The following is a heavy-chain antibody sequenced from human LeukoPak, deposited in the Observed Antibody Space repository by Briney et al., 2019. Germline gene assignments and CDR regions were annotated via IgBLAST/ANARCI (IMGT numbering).Heavy chain of an antibody. CDR3: ARGLFVLHYSSSSPFDC. J-gene: IGHJ4*02. D-gene: IGHD6-6*01. Sequence: GGSLRLSCAASGFTFSSYSMNWVRQAPGKGLEWVSFISGSSSYTHYADSVKGRFTISRDNAKSALYLQMNSLRVEDAAVYYCARGLFVLHYSSSSPFDCWGQGTLVSVSS. CDR2: ISGSSSYT. CDR1: GFTFSSYS. V-gene: IGHV3-21*01.